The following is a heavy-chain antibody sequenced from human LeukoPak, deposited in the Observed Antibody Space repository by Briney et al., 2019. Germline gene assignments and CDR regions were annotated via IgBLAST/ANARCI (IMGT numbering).Heavy chain of an antibody. J-gene: IGHJ4*02. CDR2: INPNSGGT. D-gene: IGHD6-19*01. CDR1: GHTFTGYY. CDR3: ARGSQWLGMYYFDY. V-gene: IGHV1-2*02. Sequence: GASVKVSCKASGHTFTGYYMHWVRQAPGQGLEWMGWINPNSGGTNYAQKLQGRVTMTRDTSISTAYMELSRLRSDDTAVYYCARGSQWLGMYYFDYWGQGTLVTVSS.